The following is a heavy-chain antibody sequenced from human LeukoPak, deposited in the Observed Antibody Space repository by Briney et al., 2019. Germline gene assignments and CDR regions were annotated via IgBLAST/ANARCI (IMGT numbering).Heavy chain of an antibody. Sequence: GGSLRLSCGASGFTFSSYAMSWVRQAPGKGLEWVSVISASGATTYYADSVKGRFTISRDNSKNTLYLQMNSLRAEDTAVYYCTKGPGWLQSIPYYYYMDVWGKGTTVTVSS. J-gene: IGHJ6*03. V-gene: IGHV3-23*01. CDR1: GFTFSSYA. CDR3: TKGPGWLQSIPYYYYMDV. CDR2: ISASGATT. D-gene: IGHD5-24*01.